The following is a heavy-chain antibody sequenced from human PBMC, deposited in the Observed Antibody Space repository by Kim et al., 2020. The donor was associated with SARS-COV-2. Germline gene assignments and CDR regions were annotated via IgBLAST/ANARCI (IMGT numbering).Heavy chain of an antibody. CDR1: GGSISSGGYY. Sequence: SETLSLTCTVSGGSISSGGYYWSWIRQHPGKGLEWIGYTYYSGSTYYNPSLKSRVTISVDTSKNQFSLKLSSVTAADTAVYYCARDGSSWLGASGMDVWGQGTTVTVYS. CDR2: TYYSGST. CDR3: ARDGSSWLGASGMDV. V-gene: IGHV4-31*03. D-gene: IGHD3-9*01. J-gene: IGHJ6*02.